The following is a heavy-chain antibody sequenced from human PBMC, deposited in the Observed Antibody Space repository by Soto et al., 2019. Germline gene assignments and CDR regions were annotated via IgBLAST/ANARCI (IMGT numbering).Heavy chain of an antibody. Sequence: QVQLVQSGAEVKKPGSSVKVSCKASGGTFSSYTISWVRQAPGQGLEWMGRIIPILGIANYAQKFQGRVTITADKXXSTAYMELSSLRSEDTAVYYCARRWGSGYSYGFDYWGQGTLVTVSS. D-gene: IGHD5-18*01. CDR2: IIPILGIA. CDR3: ARRWGSGYSYGFDY. CDR1: GGTFSSYT. V-gene: IGHV1-69*02. J-gene: IGHJ4*02.